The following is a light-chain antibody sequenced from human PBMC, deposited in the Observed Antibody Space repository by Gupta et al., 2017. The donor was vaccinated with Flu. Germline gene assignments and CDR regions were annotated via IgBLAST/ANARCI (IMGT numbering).Light chain of an antibody. V-gene: IGKV3-20*01. CDR2: STS. CDR1: QSVHSRY. Sequence: IVLTPSPVTLSSSPGERATRSCRARQSVHSRYLAWYQQKPGQAPTLLIYSTSTRATGIPDRFSGSGSGTDFTLTISRLESEDFAVYCCQQEGSSPRTFGQGTKVEVK. J-gene: IGKJ1*01. CDR3: QQEGSSPRT.